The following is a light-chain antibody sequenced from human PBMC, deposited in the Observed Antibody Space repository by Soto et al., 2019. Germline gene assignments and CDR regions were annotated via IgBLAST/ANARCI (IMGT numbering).Light chain of an antibody. Sequence: EIVMTQSPATLSVSPGERATLSCRASQSISSNLAWYQQKPGQAPRLLIYGASTRATRIPATFSGSGSGTECTLTISSLQSEDFAVYYCQQYNNWPFTFGPGTKVDIK. CDR2: GAS. CDR1: QSISSN. J-gene: IGKJ3*01. CDR3: QQYNNWPFT. V-gene: IGKV3-15*01.